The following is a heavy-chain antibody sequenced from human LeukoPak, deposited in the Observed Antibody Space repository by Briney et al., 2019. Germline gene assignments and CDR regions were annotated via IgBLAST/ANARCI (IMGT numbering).Heavy chain of an antibody. CDR1: GFTFSSYG. D-gene: IGHD4-17*01. CDR3: AKEGGDDYGDYEDLWYYY. CDR2: ISYDGSNK. Sequence: GRSLRLSCAASGFTFSSYGMHWVRQAPGKGLEWVAVISYDGSNKYYADSVKGRFTISRDNSKNTLYLQMNSLRAEDTAVYYCAKEGGDDYGDYEDLWYYYWGQGTLVTVSS. J-gene: IGHJ4*02. V-gene: IGHV3-30*18.